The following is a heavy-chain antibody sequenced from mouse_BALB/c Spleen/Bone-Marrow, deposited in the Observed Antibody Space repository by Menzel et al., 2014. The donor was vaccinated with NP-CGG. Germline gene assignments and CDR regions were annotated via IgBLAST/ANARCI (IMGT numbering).Heavy chain of an antibody. J-gene: IGHJ3*01. CDR2: ISTYYGDA. CDR3: ARGGSTMITTFAY. V-gene: IGHV1S137*01. CDR1: GYTFTDYA. D-gene: IGHD2-4*01. Sequence: VQLQESGAELVRPGVSVKISCKGSGYTFTDYAMHWVKQSHAKSLEWIGVISTYYGDASYNQKFKGKATMTVDKSSSPAYMELARRTSEDSAIYYCARGGSTMITTFAYWGQGTLVTVSA.